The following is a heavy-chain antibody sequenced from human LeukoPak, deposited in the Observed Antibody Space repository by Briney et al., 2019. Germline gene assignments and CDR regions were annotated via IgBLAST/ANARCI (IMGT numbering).Heavy chain of an antibody. CDR3: ARLVINSISTAFDI. V-gene: IGHV4-39*07. Sequence: SETLSLTCTVSGGSISSSSYYWGWIRQPPGKGLEWIGSIYYSGSTYYNPSLKSRVTISVDTSKNQFSLKLSSVTAADTAVYYCARLVINSISTAFDIWGQGTMVTVSS. CDR1: GGSISSSSYY. D-gene: IGHD3-9*01. J-gene: IGHJ3*02. CDR2: IYYSGST.